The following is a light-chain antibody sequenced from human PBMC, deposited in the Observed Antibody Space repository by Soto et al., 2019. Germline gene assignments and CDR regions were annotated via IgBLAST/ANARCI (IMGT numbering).Light chain of an antibody. CDR2: DAS. J-gene: IGKJ1*01. CDR1: QSFSNW. Sequence: DIQMTQSPTTRTASVGDRVTITCRASQSFSNWLAWYQQKPGKAPKLLIYDASSLESGVPSRFSGSGSGTELTLTICIPQPDDFTTYYCQKYNCYLWTSGKGTKVEIK. V-gene: IGKV1-5*01. CDR3: QKYNCYLWT.